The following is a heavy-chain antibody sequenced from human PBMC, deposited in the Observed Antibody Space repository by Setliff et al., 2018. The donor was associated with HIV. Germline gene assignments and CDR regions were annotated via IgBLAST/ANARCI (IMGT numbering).Heavy chain of an antibody. CDR1: GGSISSYY. CDR3: ARHSITLVVGVPERDDAFDI. Sequence: PSETLSLTCTVSGGSISSYYWSWIRQPPGKGLEWIGYIYTSGSTNYNPSLTSRVTISVDTSKNQFSLKLSSVTAADTAVYYCARHSITLVVGVPERDDAFDIWGQGTMVTVSS. J-gene: IGHJ3*02. V-gene: IGHV4-59*08. CDR2: IYTSGST. D-gene: IGHD3-22*01.